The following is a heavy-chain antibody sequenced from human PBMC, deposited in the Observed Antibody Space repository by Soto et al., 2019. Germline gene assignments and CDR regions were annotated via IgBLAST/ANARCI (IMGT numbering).Heavy chain of an antibody. CDR1: GFTFSDYY. CDR3: ARDPGPGDSSGCYYYYYGMDV. J-gene: IGHJ6*02. V-gene: IGHV3-11*01. D-gene: IGHD3-22*01. Sequence: GGSLRLSCAASGFTFSDYYMSWIRQAPGKGLEWVSYISSSGSTIYYADSVKGRFTISRDNTKNSQYLQMNSLRAEDTAVYYCARDPGPGDSSGCYYYYYGMDVWGQGTTVTVSS. CDR2: ISSSGSTI.